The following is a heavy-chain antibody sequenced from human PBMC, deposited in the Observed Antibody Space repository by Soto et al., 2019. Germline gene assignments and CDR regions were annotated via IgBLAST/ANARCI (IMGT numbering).Heavy chain of an antibody. CDR1: GGSISSYY. J-gene: IGHJ5*02. D-gene: IGHD3-16*01. CDR2: IYYSGST. Sequence: PSETLSVTCTVSGGSISSYYWSWSRQPPGKGLEWIGYIYYSGSTNYNPSLKSRVTISVDTSKNQFSLKLSSVTAADTAVYYCARVLFGSNCWFDPWGQGTLVTVS. V-gene: IGHV4-59*01. CDR3: ARVLFGSNCWFDP.